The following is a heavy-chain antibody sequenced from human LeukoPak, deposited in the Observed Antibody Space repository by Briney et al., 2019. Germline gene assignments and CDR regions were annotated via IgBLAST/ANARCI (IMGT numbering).Heavy chain of an antibody. V-gene: IGHV3-30*18. Sequence: PGGSLRLSCAASGFTFSSYGMHWVRQAPGKGLEWVAVISYDGSSEYYADSVKGQFTISRDDSKNTLYLEMNSLRVEDTAVYYCAKQEIGTTWSVGYWGQGTLVTVSS. D-gene: IGHD1-14*01. CDR1: GFTFSSYG. CDR2: ISYDGSSE. CDR3: AKQEIGTTWSVGY. J-gene: IGHJ4*02.